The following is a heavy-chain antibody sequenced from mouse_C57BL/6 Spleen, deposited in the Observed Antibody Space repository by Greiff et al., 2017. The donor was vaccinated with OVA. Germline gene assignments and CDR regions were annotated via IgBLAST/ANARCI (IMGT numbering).Heavy chain of an antibody. D-gene: IGHD2-2*01. CDR1: GYTFTSHW. CDR3: ARAVNYGYDGYAMDY. Sequence: QVQLQQPGAELVKPGASVKLSCKASGYTFTSHWMHWVKQRPGQGLEWIGMIHPNSGSTNYNEKFKSKATLTVDKSSSTAYMQLSSLTSEDSAVYYCARAVNYGYDGYAMDYWGQGTSVTVSS. CDR2: IHPNSGST. V-gene: IGHV1-64*01. J-gene: IGHJ4*01.